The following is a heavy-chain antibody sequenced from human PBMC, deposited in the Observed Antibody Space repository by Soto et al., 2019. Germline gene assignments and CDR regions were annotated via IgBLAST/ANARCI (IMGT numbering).Heavy chain of an antibody. CDR3: ARPFYYDVRGYQYYFDY. V-gene: IGHV2-5*02. Sequence: QITLKESGPTLVKPTQTLTLTCTFSGFSLSTSGVGVSWIRQPPGKALEWVALIYWDDDKRYSPSLKSRVTITKXXSXNXXVLTMTNMDPVDTGTYYCARPFYYDVRGYQYYFDYWGQGTLVTVSS. CDR1: GFSLSTSGVG. CDR2: IYWDDDK. J-gene: IGHJ4*02. D-gene: IGHD3-22*01.